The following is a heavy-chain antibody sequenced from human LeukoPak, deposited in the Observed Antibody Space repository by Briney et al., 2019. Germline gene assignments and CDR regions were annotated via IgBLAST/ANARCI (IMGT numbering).Heavy chain of an antibody. Sequence: PSETLSLTCTVSGGSISSGRYYWTWIRQPAGKGLEWIGRIDTSGNTNYNPSLKSRVTVSVDTSKNQFSLKLKSVAAADTAVYSCARGLTAVDYWGQGTLVTVSS. CDR3: ARGLTAVDY. V-gene: IGHV4-61*02. CDR2: IDTSGNT. J-gene: IGHJ4*02. CDR1: GGSISSGRYY.